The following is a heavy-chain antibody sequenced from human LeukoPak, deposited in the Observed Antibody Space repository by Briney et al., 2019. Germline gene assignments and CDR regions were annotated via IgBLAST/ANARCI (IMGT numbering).Heavy chain of an antibody. D-gene: IGHD3-10*01. CDR2: IYYSGST. V-gene: IGHV4-59*12. Sequence: SETLSLTCTVSGGSISSYYWSWIRQPPGKGLEWIGYIYYSGSTNYNPSLKSRVTISVDTSKNQFSLQLSSVTAADTAVYYCARDQLLWFGERGLDFWGQGTLVTVSS. CDR1: GGSISSYY. CDR3: ARDQLLWFGERGLDF. J-gene: IGHJ4*02.